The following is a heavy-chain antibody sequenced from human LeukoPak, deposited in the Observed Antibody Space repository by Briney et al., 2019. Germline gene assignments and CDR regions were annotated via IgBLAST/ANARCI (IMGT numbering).Heavy chain of an antibody. CDR1: GGSFSGYY. CDR3: ARGKDGYNDFDY. CDR2: INHSGST. J-gene: IGHJ4*02. Sequence: SETLSLTCAVYGGSFSGYYWSWIRQPPGKGLEWIGEINHSGSTNYNPSLKSRVTISVDTSKNQFSLKLSSVTAADTAVYYCARGKDGYNDFDYWGQGTLVTVSS. V-gene: IGHV4-34*01. D-gene: IGHD5-24*01.